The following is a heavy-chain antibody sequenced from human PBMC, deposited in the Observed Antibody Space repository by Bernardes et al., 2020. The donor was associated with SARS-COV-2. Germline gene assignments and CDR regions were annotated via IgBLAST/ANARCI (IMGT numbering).Heavy chain of an antibody. CDR1: GGSISSIGYY. Sequence: AEPLSLICTVSGGSISSIGYYWGWLLESPGKGLEWIGSMYSGGNTYYNPSLQSRVTQSVDTSKNQLSLRLSSVTAADSAVYYCAGSSCGIDCYIGGLRSWDYGMDVWGQGTTVAVSS. CDR2: MYSGGNT. D-gene: IGHD2-21*02. J-gene: IGHJ6*02. V-gene: IGHV4-39*01. CDR3: AGSSCGIDCYIGGLRSWDYGMDV.